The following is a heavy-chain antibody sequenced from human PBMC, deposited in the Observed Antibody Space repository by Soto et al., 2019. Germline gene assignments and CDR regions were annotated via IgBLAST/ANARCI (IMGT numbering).Heavy chain of an antibody. CDR3: ARGRYGEY. CDR1: GYTFTSYG. CDR2: ISAHTGNT. Sequence: QVHLVQSGAEVKKPGASVKVSCKASGYTFTSYGITWVRQAPGQGLEWMGWISAHTGNTDYAQKLQARVIVTRDTSTSTAYMELRSRISDDTAVYYCARGRYGEYWGQGALVTVSS. D-gene: IGHD3-10*01. J-gene: IGHJ4*02. V-gene: IGHV1-18*01.